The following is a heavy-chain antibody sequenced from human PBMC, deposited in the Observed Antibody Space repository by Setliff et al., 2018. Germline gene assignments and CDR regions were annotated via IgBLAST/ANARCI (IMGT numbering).Heavy chain of an antibody. Sequence: GGSLRLSCVVSGFTFSDYYMSWIRQAPGKGLEWVSYIRSSNSYTNYADSVRGRFTISRDNSNNTLYMQMSSLRAEDTAIYSCARDGKQYYYDSTGYYRNWFDPWGQGTLVTVSS. CDR1: GFTFSDYY. J-gene: IGHJ5*02. D-gene: IGHD3-22*01. CDR3: ARDGKQYYYDSTGYYRNWFDP. CDR2: IRSSNSYT. V-gene: IGHV3-11*06.